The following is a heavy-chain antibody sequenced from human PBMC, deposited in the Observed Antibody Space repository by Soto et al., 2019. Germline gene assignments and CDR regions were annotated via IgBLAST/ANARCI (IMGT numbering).Heavy chain of an antibody. J-gene: IGHJ6*02. CDR3: ARAQGVYGMDV. CDR1: CGSISSYY. Sequence: SETLSLTCTVSCGSISSYYWSWIRQPPGKGLEWIGYIYYSGSTNYNPSLKSRVTTSVDTSKNQFSLKLSSVTAADTAVYYCARAQGVYGMDVWGQGTTVTVSS. CDR2: IYYSGST. D-gene: IGHD3-16*01. V-gene: IGHV4-59*01.